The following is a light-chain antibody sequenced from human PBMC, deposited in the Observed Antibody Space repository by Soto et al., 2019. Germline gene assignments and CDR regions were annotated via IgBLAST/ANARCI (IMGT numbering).Light chain of an antibody. CDR1: SSNIGAGYD. Sequence: QSVLTQPPSVSGAPVQRVTISCTGSSSNIGAGYDVHWYQQLPGTAPKLLIYGNSNRPSGVPDRFSGSKSGTSASLAITGLQAEDEADYYCQSYDSSLSGNWVFGGGTKLTVL. V-gene: IGLV1-40*01. CDR3: QSYDSSLSGNWV. CDR2: GNS. J-gene: IGLJ3*02.